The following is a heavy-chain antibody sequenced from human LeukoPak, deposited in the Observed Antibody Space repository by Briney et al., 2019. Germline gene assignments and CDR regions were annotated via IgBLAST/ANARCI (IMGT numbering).Heavy chain of an antibody. J-gene: IGHJ3*02. Sequence: SVKVSCKASGGTFSSYAISWVRQAPGQGLEWMGGIIPIFGTANYAQKFQGRVTITADESTSTAYMELSSLRSEDTAVYYCARDCRSYYDFWSGYHDAFDIWGQGTMVTVSS. D-gene: IGHD3-3*01. CDR1: GGTFSSYA. CDR3: ARDCRSYYDFWSGYHDAFDI. V-gene: IGHV1-69*13. CDR2: IIPIFGTA.